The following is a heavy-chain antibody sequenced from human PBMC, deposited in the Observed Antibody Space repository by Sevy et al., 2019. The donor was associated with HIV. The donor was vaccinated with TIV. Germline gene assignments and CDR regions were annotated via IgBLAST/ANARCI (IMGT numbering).Heavy chain of an antibody. CDR1: GYTLTELS. J-gene: IGHJ4*02. CDR2: FDPEDGET. V-gene: IGHV1-24*01. Sequence: ASVKVSCKVSGYTLTELSMHWVRQAPGKGLEWMGGFDPEDGETIYAQKFQCRVTITEDTSTDTAYMELSSLRSEDTAVYYCATDPLITMLGRFDYWGQGTLVTVSS. D-gene: IGHD3-10*02. CDR3: ATDPLITMLGRFDY.